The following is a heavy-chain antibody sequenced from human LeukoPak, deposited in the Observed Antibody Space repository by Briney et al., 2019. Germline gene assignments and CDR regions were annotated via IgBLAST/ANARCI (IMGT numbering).Heavy chain of an antibody. V-gene: IGHV3-48*03. CDR3: AKSPYGDYVIYYYMDV. Sequence: GGSLRLSCAASGFTFSSYEMNWVRQAPGKGLEWVSYISSSGSTIYYADSVKGRFTISRDNSKNTLYLQMNSLRAEDTAVYYCAKSPYGDYVIYYYMDVWGKGTTVTVSS. J-gene: IGHJ6*03. D-gene: IGHD4-17*01. CDR1: GFTFSSYE. CDR2: ISSSGSTI.